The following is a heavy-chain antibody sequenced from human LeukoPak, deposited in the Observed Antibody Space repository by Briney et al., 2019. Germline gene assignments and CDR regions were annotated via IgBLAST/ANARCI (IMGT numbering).Heavy chain of an antibody. V-gene: IGHV4-31*03. CDR3: ARGFTFGGVIVIPASNSRTHHTYDY. Sequence: PSQTLSLTCTVSGDSISSGGYYWSWIRQHPGKGLEWIGYIYYSGSTYYNLSLKSRVTISVDTSKNQFSLKLSSVTAADTAVYYCARGFTFGGVIVIPASNSRTHHTYDYWGQGTLVTVSS. CDR2: IYYSGST. D-gene: IGHD3-16*02. CDR1: GDSISSGGYY. J-gene: IGHJ4*02.